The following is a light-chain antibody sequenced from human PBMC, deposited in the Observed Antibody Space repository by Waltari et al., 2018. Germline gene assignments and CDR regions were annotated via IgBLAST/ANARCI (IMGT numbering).Light chain of an antibody. CDR3: QQYGPSPPYT. CDR2: GAS. Sequence: EIVLTQSPGTLSLSPGERATLFCRASQSVSSNYLAWYQQRPGQPPRLLIYGASSRATVIPDRFSGSGSATDFTLTISRLEPEDFAMYYCQQYGPSPPYTFGQGTKLEIK. CDR1: QSVSSNY. V-gene: IGKV3-20*01. J-gene: IGKJ2*01.